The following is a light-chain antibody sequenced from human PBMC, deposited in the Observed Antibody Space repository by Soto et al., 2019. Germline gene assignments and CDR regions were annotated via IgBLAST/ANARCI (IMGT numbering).Light chain of an antibody. CDR1: KSISSY. J-gene: IGKJ4*01. Sequence: DIQMTQSPSSLSASVGDRVTITCRASKSISSYLNWYRQKPGKAPKLLIHAASSLQSGVPSRFSGSGSGTDFTLTISSLQPEDSATYYCQQSYSTSALTFGGGTKVDIK. V-gene: IGKV1-39*01. CDR3: QQSYSTSALT. CDR2: AAS.